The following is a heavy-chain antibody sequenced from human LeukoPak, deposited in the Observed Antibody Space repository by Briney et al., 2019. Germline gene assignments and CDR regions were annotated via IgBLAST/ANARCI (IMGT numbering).Heavy chain of an antibody. CDR1: GFTFNNYA. V-gene: IGHV3-23*01. CDR2: LSASGGTT. D-gene: IGHD2-2*01. Sequence: GGSLRLSCAASGFTFNNYAMSWVRQALGEGLCWVSALSASGGTTYYADSVKGRFTLSRDNSENTLYLQMNSLRAEDTAVYYCAREPREYCSRIACPNWFESWGQGTLVTVSS. CDR3: AREPREYCSRIACPNWFES. J-gene: IGHJ5*01.